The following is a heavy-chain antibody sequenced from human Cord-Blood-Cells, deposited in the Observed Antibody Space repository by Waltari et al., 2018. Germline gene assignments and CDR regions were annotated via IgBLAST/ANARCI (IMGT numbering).Heavy chain of an antibody. D-gene: IGHD1-26*01. CDR1: GYTFTGYY. J-gene: IGHJ5*02. V-gene: IGHV1-2*02. Sequence: QVQLVQSGAEVKKPGASVKVSCKAPGYTFTGYYMHWVRQAPGQGLEWMGWINPNRGGTNYAQKFQGRVTMTRDTSISTAYMELSRLRSDDTAVYYCARGVVSGSYWFDPWGQGTLVTVSS. CDR2: INPNRGGT. CDR3: ARGVVSGSYWFDP.